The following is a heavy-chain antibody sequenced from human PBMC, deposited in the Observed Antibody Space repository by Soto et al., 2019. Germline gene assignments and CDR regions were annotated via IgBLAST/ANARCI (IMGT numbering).Heavy chain of an antibody. CDR1: GFTFSVYT. Sequence: EAQLVESGGGLVQPGGSLRLSCAASGFTFSVYTMHWVRQSPGKGLEWISSITSSGTTISYADSVKGRCTISRNNAKSSLFLQMDSLRDEDTVVYYCARDGYSTSSDWPWFDPWGQGALVTVSS. CDR2: ITSSGTTI. V-gene: IGHV3-48*02. D-gene: IGHD6-6*01. CDR3: ARDGYSTSSDWPWFDP. J-gene: IGHJ5*02.